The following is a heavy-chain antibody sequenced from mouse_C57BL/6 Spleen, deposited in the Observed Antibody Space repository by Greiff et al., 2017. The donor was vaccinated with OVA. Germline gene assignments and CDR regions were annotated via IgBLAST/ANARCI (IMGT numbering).Heavy chain of an antibody. CDR1: GFTFNTYA. V-gene: IGHV10-3*01. D-gene: IGHD3-1*01. CDR2: IRSKSSNYAT. Sequence: EAGGGLVQPKGSLKLSCAASGFTFNTYALHWVRQAPGKGLEWVARIRSKSSNYATYYADSVKDRFTISSDDSQSMLYLQMTHLTPEDTAMYSCVSDRDRGSLGWFADWGQGTLVTVSA. J-gene: IGHJ3*01. CDR3: VSDRDRGSLGWFAD.